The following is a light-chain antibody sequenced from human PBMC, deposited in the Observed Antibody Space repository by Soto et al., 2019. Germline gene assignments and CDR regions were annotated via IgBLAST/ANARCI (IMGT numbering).Light chain of an antibody. J-gene: IGKJ1*01. V-gene: IGKV3-15*01. Sequence: EVVMTQSPATLSVSPGERVTLSCRASQSINAHLAWYQQKPGQAPRLLIQGACARATGIPARFSGSGFGTEFILTISSLQSEDFAVYYCQQYNTWLWTFGQGTKVE. CDR3: QQYNTWLWT. CDR2: GAC. CDR1: QSINAH.